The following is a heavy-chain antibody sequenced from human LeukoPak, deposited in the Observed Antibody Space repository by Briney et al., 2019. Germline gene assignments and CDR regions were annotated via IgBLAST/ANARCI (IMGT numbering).Heavy chain of an antibody. J-gene: IGHJ5*02. CDR3: ARQAIGDDYVWGSYRYNWLDP. V-gene: IGHV4-39*01. D-gene: IGHD3-16*02. CDR1: GGSISSSSYY. CDR2: IYYSGST. Sequence: SETLSLTCTVSGGSISSSSYYWGWIRQPPGKGLEWIGSIYYSGSTYYNPSLKSRVTISVDTSKNQFSLKLSSVTAADTAVYYCARQAIGDDYVWGSYRYNWLDPWGQGTLVTVSS.